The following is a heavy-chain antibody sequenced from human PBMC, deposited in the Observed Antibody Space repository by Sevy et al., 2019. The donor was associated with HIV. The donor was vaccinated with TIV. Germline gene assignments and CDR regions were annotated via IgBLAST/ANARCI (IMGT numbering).Heavy chain of an antibody. CDR1: GFTFSSYS. J-gene: IGHJ6*02. Sequence: GGSLRLSCAASGFTFSSYSMNWVRQAPGKGLEWVSSISSSSSYIYYADSVKGRFTISRDNAKNSLYLQMNSLRAEDTAVYYCARAEGSGGDCDVNYGMDVWGQGTTVTVSS. V-gene: IGHV3-21*01. CDR2: ISSSSSYI. D-gene: IGHD2-21*02. CDR3: ARAEGSGGDCDVNYGMDV.